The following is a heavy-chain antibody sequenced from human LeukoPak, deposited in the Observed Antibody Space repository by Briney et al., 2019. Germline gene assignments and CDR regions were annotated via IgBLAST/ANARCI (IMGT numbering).Heavy chain of an antibody. J-gene: IGHJ4*02. CDR1: GFSFDDYA. CDR2: ISWNSGRL. D-gene: IGHD6-6*01. Sequence: PGRSLRLSCAASGFSFDDYAMHWVRQCPGKGLEWVSGISWNSGRLGYADSVKGRFTISRANAKNSLYLQMNSLRAEDMALYYCARSPYSSSLGTFFDYWGQGTLVTVSS. CDR3: ARSPYSSSLGTFFDY. V-gene: IGHV3-9*03.